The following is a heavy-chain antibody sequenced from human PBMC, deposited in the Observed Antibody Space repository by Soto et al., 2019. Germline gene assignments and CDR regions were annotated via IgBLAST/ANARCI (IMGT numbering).Heavy chain of an antibody. D-gene: IGHD5-12*01. CDR1: GGSISSSSYY. J-gene: IGHJ3*02. V-gene: IGHV4-39*01. Sequence: PSETLSLTCTVSGGSISSSSYYWGWIRQPPGKGLEWIGSIYYSGSTYCNPSLKSRVTISVDTSKNQFSLKLSSVTAADTAVYYCARLERATAAFDIWGQGTMVTVSS. CDR2: IYYSGST. CDR3: ARLERATAAFDI.